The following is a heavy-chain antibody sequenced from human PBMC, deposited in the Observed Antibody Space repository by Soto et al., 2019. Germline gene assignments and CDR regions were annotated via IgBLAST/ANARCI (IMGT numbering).Heavy chain of an antibody. CDR1: GGTFSSYA. CDR3: ARDGGYCSGGSWPTYYYDDGMDV. D-gene: IGHD2-15*01. V-gene: IGHV1-69*12. Sequence: QVQLVQSGAEVKKPGSSVKVSCKASGGTFSSYAISWVRQAPGQGLEWMGGIIPILGTANYAQKFQGRVTLTADESTSTAYMELSSLRSEDTAVYYCARDGGYCSGGSWPTYYYDDGMDVWGQGTTVTVCS. J-gene: IGHJ6*02. CDR2: IIPILGTA.